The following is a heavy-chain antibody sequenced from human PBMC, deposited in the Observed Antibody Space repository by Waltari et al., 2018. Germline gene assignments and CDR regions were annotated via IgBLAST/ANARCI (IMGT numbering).Heavy chain of an antibody. CDR1: GVSLISNTYE. CDR2: IHSGGRT. CDR3: GRSSRVRRWCSDF. D-gene: IGHD2-8*02. J-gene: IGHJ4*02. V-gene: IGHV4-39*02. Sequence: QLQLQESGPGLVKPSETLSLTCTVSGVSLISNTYEWVWIRQPPGGGLGWIGSIHSGGRTFYMSALKSRVTRSADTSRIHVSLRLNSASARDSAVYFCGRSSRVRRWCSDFWGQGILVTVSS.